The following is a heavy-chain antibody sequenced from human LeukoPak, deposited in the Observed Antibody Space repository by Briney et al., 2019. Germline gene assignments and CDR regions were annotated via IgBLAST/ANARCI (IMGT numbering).Heavy chain of an antibody. CDR2: IHSTGST. CDR3: ARGHNWNDYFDP. CDR1: SGSMSNYY. J-gene: IGHJ5*02. D-gene: IGHD1-20*01. Sequence: SETLSLTCTVSSGSMSNYYWTWIRQPAGKGLEWVGRIHSTGSTSYNPSLKSRVSLSLDTSKNQFSLKVTSVTAADTAVYYCARGHNWNDYFDPWGQGTLVTVSS. V-gene: IGHV4-4*07.